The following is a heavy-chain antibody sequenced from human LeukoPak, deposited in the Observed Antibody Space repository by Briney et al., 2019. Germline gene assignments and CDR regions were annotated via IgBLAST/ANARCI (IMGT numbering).Heavy chain of an antibody. CDR2: IIPIFGTA. CDR3: ASRTATGSYLGPYYYYMDV. J-gene: IGHJ6*03. V-gene: IGHV1-69*05. CDR1: GGTFSSYA. D-gene: IGHD1-26*01. Sequence: SVKVSCKASGGTFSSYAISWVRQAPGQGLEWMGGIIPIFGTANYAQKFQGRVTITTDESTSTAYMELSSLRSEDTAVYYCASRTATGSYLGPYYYYMDVWGKGTTVTVSS.